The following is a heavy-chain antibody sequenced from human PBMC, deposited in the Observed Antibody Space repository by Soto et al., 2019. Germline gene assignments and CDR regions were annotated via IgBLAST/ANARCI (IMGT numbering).Heavy chain of an antibody. CDR2: ISSSSSTI. J-gene: IGHJ3*02. D-gene: IGHD3-22*01. CDR1: GFTFSSYS. V-gene: IGHV3-48*02. CDR3: ARESYYYDSSGYKFAFDI. Sequence: GGSLRLSCAASGFTFSSYSMNWVRQAPGKGQEWVSYISSSSSTIYYADTVKGRITISRDNAKNSLYLQMNSLRDEDTSVYYCARESYYYDSSGYKFAFDIWGQGT.